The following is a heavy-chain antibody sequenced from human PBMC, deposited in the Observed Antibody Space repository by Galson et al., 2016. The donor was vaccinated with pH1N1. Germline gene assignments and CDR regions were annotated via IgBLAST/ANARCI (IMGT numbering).Heavy chain of an antibody. J-gene: IGHJ1*01. CDR3: ARAGGVVTSTLFFQH. V-gene: IGHV3-21*01. CDR1: GFTFSNYA. D-gene: IGHD2-21*02. CDR2: LSSSSKYI. Sequence: SLRLSCAPSGFTFSNYAMHWVRQAPGKGLEWVSSLSSSSKYIHYADSLRGRFTISRDNAKNSLYLQMNSLGAEDTAVYYCARAGGVVTSTLFFQHWGQGTLVTVSS.